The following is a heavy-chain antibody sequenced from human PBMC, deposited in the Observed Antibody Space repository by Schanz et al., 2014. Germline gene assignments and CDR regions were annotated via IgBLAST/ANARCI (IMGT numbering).Heavy chain of an antibody. J-gene: IGHJ3*02. CDR2: IIPIHGIV. CDR1: GGTFSSDT. D-gene: IGHD2-15*01. CDR3: ARGGGPEDVFDI. V-gene: IGHV1-69*02. Sequence: VRLEQSGAEVKKPGSSVKVSCKASGGTFSSDTFSWVRQAPGQGLEWMGRIIPIHGIVNYAQRFQDRVRITADKSTSTAYMELSSLRSDDTAVYYCARGGGPEDVFDIWGQGTILTVSS.